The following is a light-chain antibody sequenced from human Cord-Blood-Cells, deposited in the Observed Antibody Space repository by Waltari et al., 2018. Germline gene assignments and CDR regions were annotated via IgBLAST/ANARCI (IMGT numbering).Light chain of an antibody. V-gene: IGLV2-14*01. CDR3: SSYTSSSTYV. CDR2: DVS. Sequence: QSALTQPASVSGSPGPSITVSCTGTSSDVVGSNYVSWYQQHPGKAPKLMIYDVSNRPSGVSNRFSGSKSGNTASLTISGLQAEDEADYYCSSYTSSSTYVFGTGTKVTVL. J-gene: IGLJ1*01. CDR1: SSDVVGSNY.